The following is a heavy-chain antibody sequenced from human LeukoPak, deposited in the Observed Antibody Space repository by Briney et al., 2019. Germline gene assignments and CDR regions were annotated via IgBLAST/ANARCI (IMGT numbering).Heavy chain of an antibody. CDR3: VKEPDY. Sequence: GGSLRLSCAASRFTFGSYGMHWVRQAPGKGLEWVSFVRYVGGNKYYGDSVRGRFTTSRDNSKNTLFLQMNSLRTEDTAVYYCVKEPDYWGLGTLVTVSS. V-gene: IGHV3-30*02. CDR1: RFTFGSYG. J-gene: IGHJ4*02. CDR2: VRYVGGNK.